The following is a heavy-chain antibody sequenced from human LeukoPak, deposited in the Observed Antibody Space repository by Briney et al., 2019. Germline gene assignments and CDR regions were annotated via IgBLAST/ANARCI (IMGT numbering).Heavy chain of an antibody. D-gene: IGHD2-2*01. J-gene: IGHJ4*02. CDR1: GYTFTGYY. Sequence: ASVKVSCKASGYTFTGYYMHWVRQAPGQGLEWVGWIDPNSGGTNYAQKFQGRVTMTRDTSISTAYMELSRLRSDDTAVYYCARLLGYCSSTSCYEIDYWGQGTLVTVSS. CDR2: IDPNSGGT. CDR3: ARLLGYCSSTSCYEIDY. V-gene: IGHV1-2*02.